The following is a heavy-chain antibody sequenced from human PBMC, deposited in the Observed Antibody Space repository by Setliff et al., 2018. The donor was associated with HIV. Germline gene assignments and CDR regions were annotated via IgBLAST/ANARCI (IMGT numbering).Heavy chain of an antibody. CDR2: ILPFFDTA. CDR3: ARGRNYDSSGYGDYYYYMDV. J-gene: IGHJ6*03. D-gene: IGHD3-22*01. CDR1: GGTFTRNC. Sequence: SVKVSCKVSGGTFTRNCISWVRQAPGQGLEWMGGILPFFDTANYAQKFQGRVTIPADESTSTVHMELSSLTSEDTAVYYCARGRNYDSSGYGDYYYYMDVWGKGTTVTVSS. V-gene: IGHV1-69*13.